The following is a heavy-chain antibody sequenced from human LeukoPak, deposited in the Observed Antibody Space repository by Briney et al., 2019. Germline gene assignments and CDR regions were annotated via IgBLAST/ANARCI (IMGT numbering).Heavy chain of an antibody. Sequence: ASVKVSCKASGYTFTGYYMHWVRQAPGQGLEWMGWINPNSGGTNYAQKFQGRVTMTRDTSISTAYMELSRLRSDDTAVYYCARARAIAAAGTEWFDPWGRGTLVTVSS. D-gene: IGHD6-13*01. V-gene: IGHV1-2*02. CDR1: GYTFTGYY. J-gene: IGHJ5*02. CDR2: INPNSGGT. CDR3: ARARAIAAAGTEWFDP.